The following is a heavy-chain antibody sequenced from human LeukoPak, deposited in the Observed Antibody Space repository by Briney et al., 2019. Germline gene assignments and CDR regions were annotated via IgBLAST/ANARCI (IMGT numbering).Heavy chain of an antibody. Sequence: GGSLRLSCAASGFTFSNAWMSWVRQAPGKGLEWVGRIKSKTDGGTTDYAAPVKGRFTISRDDSKNTLYLQMNRLKTEDTAVYYCTTNIHYDSSGRPFDYWGQGTLVTVSS. V-gene: IGHV3-15*01. CDR1: GFTFSNAW. CDR2: IKSKTDGGTT. J-gene: IGHJ4*02. CDR3: TTNIHYDSSGRPFDY. D-gene: IGHD3-22*01.